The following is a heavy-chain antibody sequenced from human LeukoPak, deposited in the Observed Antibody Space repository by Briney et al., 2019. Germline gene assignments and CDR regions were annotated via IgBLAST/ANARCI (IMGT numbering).Heavy chain of an antibody. CDR2: ISGSGGST. CDR3: AKDRGYSSGYYPSFNY. Sequence: GGSLRLSCAASGFTFSSYAMSWVRQAPGKGLEWVSAISGSGGSTYYADSVKGRFTISRDNSKNTLYLQMNSLRAEDTAVYYCAKDRGYSSGYYPSFNYWGQGTLVTVPS. J-gene: IGHJ4*02. V-gene: IGHV3-23*01. D-gene: IGHD3-22*01. CDR1: GFTFSSYA.